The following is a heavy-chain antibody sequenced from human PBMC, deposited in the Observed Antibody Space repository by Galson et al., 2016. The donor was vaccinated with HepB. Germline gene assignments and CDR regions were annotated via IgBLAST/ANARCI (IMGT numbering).Heavy chain of an antibody. CDR3: VQGSTAPAA. Sequence: SLRLSCAASGFTFNKYGMHWVRQAPGKGLEWVAADSVHGGRKWSADSVKGRFTISRDNSKNTLSLQMNSLTADDTAIYYCVQGSTAPAAWGKGTTVTVSS. D-gene: IGHD1-26*01. CDR1: GFTFNKYG. J-gene: IGHJ6*04. CDR2: DSVHGGRK. V-gene: IGHV3-30*03.